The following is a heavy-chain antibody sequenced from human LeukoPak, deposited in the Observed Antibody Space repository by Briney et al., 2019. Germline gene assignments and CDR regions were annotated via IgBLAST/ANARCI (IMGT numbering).Heavy chain of an antibody. J-gene: IGHJ6*02. D-gene: IGHD3-10*01. CDR3: AKRSRRLTIVRGVPREDV. V-gene: IGHV3-53*01. CDR2: IYSGGST. CDR1: GFTVSSNY. Sequence: GGSLRLSCAASGFTVSSNYMSWVRQAPGKGLEWVSVIYSGGSTYYADSVKGRFTISRDNSKNTLYLQMNSLRAEDTAVYYCAKRSRRLTIVRGVPREDVWGQGTTVTVSS.